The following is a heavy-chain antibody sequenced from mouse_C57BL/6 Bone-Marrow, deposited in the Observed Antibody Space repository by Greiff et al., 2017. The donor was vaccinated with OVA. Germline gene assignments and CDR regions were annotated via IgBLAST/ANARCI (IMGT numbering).Heavy chain of an antibody. V-gene: IGHV1-59*01. CDR2: IDPPDSYT. J-gene: IGHJ2*01. D-gene: IGHD1-1*02. CDR3: ARRWCFDY. CDR1: GYTFTSYW. Sequence: SGAELVRPGPSVKLSCKASGYTFTSYWMHWVKQRPGQGLEWMGVIDPPDSYTNYNQKFKGKATLTVDTSSSTAYMQLSSLTSEDSAVYYCARRWCFDYWGQGTTLTVSS.